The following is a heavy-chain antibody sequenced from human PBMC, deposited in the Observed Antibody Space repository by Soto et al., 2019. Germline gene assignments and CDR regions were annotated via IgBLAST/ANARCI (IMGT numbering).Heavy chain of an antibody. Sequence: ASVKVSCKASGYTFTGYYMHWVRQAPGQGLEWMGWINPNSGGTNYAQKVQGRVTMTRDPSISTAYMELSRLRSDDTAVYYCARDRAGGVYYDSSGYQVLMDVWGQGTTVTVSS. CDR1: GYTFTGYY. J-gene: IGHJ6*02. D-gene: IGHD3-22*01. CDR2: INPNSGGT. V-gene: IGHV1-2*02. CDR3: ARDRAGGVYYDSSGYQVLMDV.